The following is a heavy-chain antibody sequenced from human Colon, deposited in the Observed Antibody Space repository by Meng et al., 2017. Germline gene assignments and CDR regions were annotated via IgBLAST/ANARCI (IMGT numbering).Heavy chain of an antibody. CDR3: ARDSSGYDFRP. V-gene: IGHV3-21*01. Sequence: GESLKISCAASGFTFSSYSMIWVRQAPGKGLEWVSYITTRSAYIYYADSVKGRFTISRGNAKNSLYLQMNSLRAEDTAVYYCARDSSGYDFRPWGQGTLVTVSS. J-gene: IGHJ5*02. CDR2: ITTRSAYI. CDR1: GFTFSSYS. D-gene: IGHD5-12*01.